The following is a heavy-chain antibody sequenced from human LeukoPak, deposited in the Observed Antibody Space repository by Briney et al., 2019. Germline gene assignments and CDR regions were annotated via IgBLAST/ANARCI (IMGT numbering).Heavy chain of an antibody. CDR3: ASVMVYAAFDY. CDR2: NTDGSNT. Sequence: GGSLRLSCAASGFTFTNYWMHWVRQAPGKGLVWVSRNTDGSNTNYADSVKGRFTISRDNAKNSLYLQMNSLRAEDTAVYYCASVMVYAAFDYWGQGTLVTVSS. V-gene: IGHV3-74*01. CDR1: GFTFTNYW. D-gene: IGHD2-8*01. J-gene: IGHJ4*02.